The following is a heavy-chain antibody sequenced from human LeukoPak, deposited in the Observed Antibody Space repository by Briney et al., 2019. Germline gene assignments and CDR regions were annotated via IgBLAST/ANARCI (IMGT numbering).Heavy chain of an antibody. J-gene: IGHJ4*02. CDR1: GFTFEDYT. CDR2: ISWDGTI. CDR3: VKDLSYESSGSVFDY. D-gene: IGHD3-22*01. V-gene: IGHV3-43*01. Sequence: GGSLRLSCAASGFTFEDYTMHWVRQAPGKTLEWVSLISWDGTIYYTDSMKGRFTISRDNSKNSLYLQMDTLRSEDTAYYYCVKDLSYESSGSVFDYWGQGTLVTVSS.